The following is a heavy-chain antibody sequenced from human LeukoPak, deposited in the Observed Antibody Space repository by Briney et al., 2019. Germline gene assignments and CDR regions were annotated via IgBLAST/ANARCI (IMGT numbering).Heavy chain of an antibody. V-gene: IGHV4-4*02. CDR1: GGSISSSNW. CDR3: AREGWYTGNPLRGNWFDP. Sequence: PSETLSLTCAVSGGSISSSNWWSWVRQPPGKGLEWIGEIYHSGSTNYNPSLKSRVTISVDKSKNQFSLKLSSVTAADTAVYYCAREGWYTGNPLRGNWFDPWGQGALVTVSS. J-gene: IGHJ5*02. D-gene: IGHD1-26*01. CDR2: IYHSGST.